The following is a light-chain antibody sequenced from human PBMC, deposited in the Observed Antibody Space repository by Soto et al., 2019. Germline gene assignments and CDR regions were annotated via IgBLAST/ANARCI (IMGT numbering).Light chain of an antibody. V-gene: IGKV3-20*01. CDR3: QQYGSSPST. CDR1: QSVSSNY. J-gene: IGKJ1*01. CDR2: GAS. Sequence: DIVMTQSPATLSVSPGERATLSCRASQSVSSNYITWYQQKPGQAPRRLIFGASSRATGIPDRFSGSGSGTDFTLTISRLEPEDFAVYYCQQYGSSPSTFGQGTKVDIK.